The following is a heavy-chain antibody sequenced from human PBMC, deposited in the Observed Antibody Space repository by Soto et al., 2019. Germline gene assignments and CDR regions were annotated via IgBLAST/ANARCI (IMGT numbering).Heavy chain of an antibody. J-gene: IGHJ5*02. D-gene: IGHD3-10*01. V-gene: IGHV3-21*01. CDR1: GFTFNSYS. CDR2: ISSSSSYI. Sequence: EVQLVESGGGLVKPGGSLRLSCAASGFTFNSYSMNWVRQAPGKGLEWVSSISSSSSYIYYAGSVKGRFTICRDNAKNSLYLRMNSLRAEDTAMYYCARDSIAGFYHNWFDPWGQGTLVTVSS. CDR3: ARDSIAGFYHNWFDP.